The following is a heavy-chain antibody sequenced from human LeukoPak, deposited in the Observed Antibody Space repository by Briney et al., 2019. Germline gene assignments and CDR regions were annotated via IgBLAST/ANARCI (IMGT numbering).Heavy chain of an antibody. D-gene: IGHD3-22*01. Sequence: GASVKVSCKVSGYTLTELSMHWVRQAPGKGLEWMGGFDPEDGETIYAQKFQGRVTRTEDTSTDTAYMELSSLRSEDTAVYYCATADSSGYYRWWFDPWGQGTLVTVSS. J-gene: IGHJ5*02. CDR2: FDPEDGET. CDR1: GYTLTELS. V-gene: IGHV1-24*01. CDR3: ATADSSGYYRWWFDP.